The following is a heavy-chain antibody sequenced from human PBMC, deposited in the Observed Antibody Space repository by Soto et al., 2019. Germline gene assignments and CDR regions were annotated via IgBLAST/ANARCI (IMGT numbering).Heavy chain of an antibody. V-gene: IGHV3-9*01. CDR3: AKDIRKTYYDFWSGYYPYYYYGMDV. Sequence: SLRLSCAASGFTFDDYAMPWVRQAPGEGLEWVSGISWNSGSIGYADSVKGRFTISRDNAKNSLYLQMNSLRAEDTALYYCAKDIRKTYYDFWSGYYPYYYYGMDVWGQGTTVTVSS. CDR1: GFTFDDYA. J-gene: IGHJ6*02. D-gene: IGHD3-3*01. CDR2: ISWNSGSI.